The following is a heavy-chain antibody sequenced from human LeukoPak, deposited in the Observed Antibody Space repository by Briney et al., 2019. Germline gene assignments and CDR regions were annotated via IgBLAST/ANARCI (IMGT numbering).Heavy chain of an antibody. CDR2: VGISSGNT. CDR3: ARDHRYAFNN. V-gene: IGHV3-48*04. D-gene: IGHD5-12*01. J-gene: IGHJ4*02. CDR1: GFTFSDYS. Sequence: GGSLRLSCAASGFTFSDYSMNWVRQAPGKGLEWISYVGISSGNTKYADSVKGRFTISGDSAKDSVFLQMNSLRVEDTAVYYCARDHRYAFNNWGQGTLVTVSS.